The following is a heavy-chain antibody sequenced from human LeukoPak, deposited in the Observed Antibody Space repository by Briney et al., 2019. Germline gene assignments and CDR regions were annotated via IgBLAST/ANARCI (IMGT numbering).Heavy chain of an antibody. V-gene: IGHV1-69*05. Sequence: LVKVSCKASGGTFSSYAISWVRQAPGQGLEWMGGIIPIFGTANYAQKFQGRVTITTDESTSTAYMELSSLRSEDTAVYYCARDNYAGANWFDPWGQGTLVTVSS. CDR3: ARDNYAGANWFDP. D-gene: IGHD1-7*01. CDR2: IIPIFGTA. J-gene: IGHJ5*02. CDR1: GGTFSSYA.